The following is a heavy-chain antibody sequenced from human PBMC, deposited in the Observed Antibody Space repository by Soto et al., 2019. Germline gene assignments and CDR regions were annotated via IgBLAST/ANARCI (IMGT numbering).Heavy chain of an antibody. V-gene: IGHV4-4*02. CDR3: ARSQPEYCTNGGCPLGY. CDR1: GGSISSSNW. J-gene: IGHJ4*02. D-gene: IGHD2-8*01. CDR2: IYHSGST. Sequence: QVQLQESGPGLVKPSGTLSLTCAVSGGSISSSNWWGWVRQPPGQGLEWIGEIYHSGSTNYNPSLKSRATIAVDKSKNQCARKLSSVTAADTAVYDCARSQPEYCTNGGCPLGYWGQGTLVTVSS.